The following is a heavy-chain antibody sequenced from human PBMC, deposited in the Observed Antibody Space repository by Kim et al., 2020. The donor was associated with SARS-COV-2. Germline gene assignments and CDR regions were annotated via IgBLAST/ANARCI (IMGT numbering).Heavy chain of an antibody. CDR3: ARDSRGDCKTTPCYFFDY. V-gene: IGHV3-48*02. D-gene: IGHD1-1*01. J-gene: IGHJ4*02. CDR1: GFTISMYS. Sequence: GGSLRLSCAASGFTISMYSVNWVRQAPGMGLEWIAHLGHERGDIVYAASVQGRFIISRDDAENSFHLQMNSLRDEDAGLYYCARDSRGDCKTTPCYFFDYWGQGALVTVSS. CDR2: LGHERGDI.